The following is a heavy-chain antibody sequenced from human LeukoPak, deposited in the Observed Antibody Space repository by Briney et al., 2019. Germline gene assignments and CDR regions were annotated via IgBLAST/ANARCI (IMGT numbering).Heavy chain of an antibody. J-gene: IGHJ5*02. CDR1: GYTFTGYY. CDR3: ARDRAAVAGTGNNWFDP. Sequence: ASVKVSCKASGYTFTGYYMHWVRQAPGQGLEWMGWINPNSGGTNYAQKFQGRVTMTRDTSISTAYMELSRLRSDDTAVYYCARDRAAVAGTGNNWFDPWGQGTLVTVSS. CDR2: INPNSGGT. D-gene: IGHD6-19*01. V-gene: IGHV1-2*02.